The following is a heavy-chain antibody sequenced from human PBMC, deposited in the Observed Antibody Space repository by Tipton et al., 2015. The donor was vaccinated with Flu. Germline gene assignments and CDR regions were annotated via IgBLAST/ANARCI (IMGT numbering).Heavy chain of an antibody. CDR1: SGSIRSTNYF. J-gene: IGHJ4*02. Sequence: LRLSCTVSSGSIRSTNYFCAWIRQPPGKRLELIGSIYPSGTTYYNPSLKSRVTISFDTSKSQFSLMLRSVTAADTAVYYCARLSYYDVDLKNFYFDYWGQGALVTVSS. CDR3: ARLSYYDVDLKNFYFDY. CDR2: IYPSGTT. D-gene: IGHD3-10*02. V-gene: IGHV4-39*01.